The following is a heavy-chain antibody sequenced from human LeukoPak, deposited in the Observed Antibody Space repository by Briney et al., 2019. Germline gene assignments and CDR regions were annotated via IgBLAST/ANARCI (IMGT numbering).Heavy chain of an antibody. J-gene: IGHJ4*02. D-gene: IGHD5-24*01. CDR3: ARDEMTTIDY. V-gene: IGHV3-21*01. Sequence: GGSLRLSCAASGFTFSSYSMNWVRQAPGKGLEWVSSICSSSSYIYYADSVKGRFTISRDNAKNSLYLQMNSLRAEDTAVYYCARDEMTTIDYWGQVTLVTVSS. CDR2: ICSSSSYI. CDR1: GFTFSSYS.